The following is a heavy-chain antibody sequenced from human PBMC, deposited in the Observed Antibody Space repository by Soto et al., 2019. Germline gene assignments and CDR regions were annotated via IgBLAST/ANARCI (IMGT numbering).Heavy chain of an antibody. CDR3: AALTMRARGYYYGMGV. D-gene: IGHD3-22*01. V-gene: IGHV5-10-1*01. CDR2: IDPSDSYT. J-gene: IGHJ6*02. CDR1: GYSFTSYW. Sequence: PGESLKISCKGSGYSFTSYWISWVRQMPGKGLEWMGRIDPSDSYTNYSPSFQGHVTISADKSISTAYLQWSSLKASDTAMYYCAALTMRARGYYYGMGVWGQGTKVTVSS.